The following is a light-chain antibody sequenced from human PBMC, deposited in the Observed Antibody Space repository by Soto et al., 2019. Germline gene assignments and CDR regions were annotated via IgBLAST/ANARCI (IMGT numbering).Light chain of an antibody. CDR1: SSDIGGYNY. Sequence: QSALTQPAYVSGSPGQSITISCTGTSSDIGGYNYVSWYQQHPGKAPKLMIYEVSNRPSGVSNRFSGSKSGNTASLTISGLQAEDEADYYCTSYTSSSTNYVFGTGTKVTVL. CDR3: TSYTSSSTNYV. V-gene: IGLV2-14*01. CDR2: EVS. J-gene: IGLJ1*01.